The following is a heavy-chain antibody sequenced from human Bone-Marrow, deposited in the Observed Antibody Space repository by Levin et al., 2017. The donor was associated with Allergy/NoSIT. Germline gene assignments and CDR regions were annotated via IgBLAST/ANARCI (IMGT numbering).Heavy chain of an antibody. V-gene: IGHV1-24*01. CDR2: FDQEYAET. D-gene: IGHD3-22*01. Sequence: VASVKVSCKVSGYTLTDLSIHWVRQAPGKGLEWMGGFDQEYAETIYAQNFQGRVTMTEDTSTDTAYMELSSLRSDDTAVYYCATDVRPRDSRGNYHDYWGQGTLVTVSS. CDR3: ATDVRPRDSRGNYHDY. CDR1: GYTLTDLS. J-gene: IGHJ4*02.